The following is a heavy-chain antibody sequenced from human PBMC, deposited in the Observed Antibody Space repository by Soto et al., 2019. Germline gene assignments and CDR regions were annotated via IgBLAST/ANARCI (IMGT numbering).Heavy chain of an antibody. J-gene: IGHJ4*02. CDR1: GFTFSSYD. V-gene: IGHV3-64*01. Sequence: EVQLAESGGGMVQPGGSLRLSCVASGFTFSSYDMHWVRQAPGKGLEYVSSISSNGGTTYYGNSGKGRFTISRDTSKNTLYRQLGSLRSEDMAVYYCVRRVSGTYDYWGQGTLVTVSS. CDR2: ISSNGGTT. D-gene: IGHD3-10*01. CDR3: VRRVSGTYDY.